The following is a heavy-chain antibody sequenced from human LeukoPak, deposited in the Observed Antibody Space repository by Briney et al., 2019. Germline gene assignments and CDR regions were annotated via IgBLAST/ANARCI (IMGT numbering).Heavy chain of an antibody. Sequence: GGSLRLSCAASGFTFSSYAMSWVCQAPGKGLEWVSAISGSGGSTYYADSVKGRFTISRDNSKNTLYLQMNSLRAEDTAVYYCAKGRRRFGESPYYYYGMDVWGQGTTVTVSS. D-gene: IGHD3-10*01. CDR3: AKGRRRFGESPYYYYGMDV. V-gene: IGHV3-23*01. J-gene: IGHJ6*02. CDR2: ISGSGGST. CDR1: GFTFSSYA.